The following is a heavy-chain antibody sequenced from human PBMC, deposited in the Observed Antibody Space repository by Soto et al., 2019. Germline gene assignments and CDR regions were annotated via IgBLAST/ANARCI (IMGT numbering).Heavy chain of an antibody. V-gene: IGHV4-39*01. CDR1: GGSISSSSYY. CDR2: IYYSGST. J-gene: IGHJ3*02. CDR3: ARHSEGSGYYDAFDI. D-gene: IGHD3-3*01. Sequence: NPSETLSLTCTVSGGSISSSSYYWCWIRHPPGKGLEWIGNIYYSGSTYYNPSLKSRVTISVDTSKNQFSLKLSSVTAADTAVYYCARHSEGSGYYDAFDIWGQGTMVTVSS.